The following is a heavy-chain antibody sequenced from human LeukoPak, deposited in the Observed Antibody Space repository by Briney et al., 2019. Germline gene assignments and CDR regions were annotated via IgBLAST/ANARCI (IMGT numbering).Heavy chain of an antibody. CDR2: VYHSGYT. D-gene: IGHD6-13*01. V-gene: IGHV4-30-2*01. J-gene: IGHJ4*02. CDR1: GGSISSGGYY. Sequence: SETLSLTCTVSGGSISSGGYYWSWIRQPPGKGLEWIGYVYHSGYTYYSTSLKSRVTISVDRSRNQFSLKLRSVTAADTAVYFCVRDRDSSTWFSYFDYWGQGTLVTVSS. CDR3: VRDRDSSTWFSYFDY.